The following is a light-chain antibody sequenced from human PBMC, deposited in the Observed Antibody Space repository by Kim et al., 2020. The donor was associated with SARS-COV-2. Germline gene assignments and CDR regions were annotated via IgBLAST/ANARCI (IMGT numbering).Light chain of an antibody. CDR2: GKN. J-gene: IGLJ2*01. CDR3: NSRDSSTNRLV. Sequence: SSELTQDPAVSVALGQTVRITCQGDSLRSYYASCYQQKPGQAPVVVIYGKNNRPSGIPDRFSGSSSGNTASLTIAGAQAEDEADYYCNSRDSSTNRLVFG. CDR1: SLRSYY. V-gene: IGLV3-19*01.